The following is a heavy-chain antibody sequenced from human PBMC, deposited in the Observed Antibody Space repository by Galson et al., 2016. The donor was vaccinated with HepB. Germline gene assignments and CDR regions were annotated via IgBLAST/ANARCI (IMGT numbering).Heavy chain of an antibody. D-gene: IGHD6-19*01. V-gene: IGHV3-7*01. CDR2: IKQDGTEM. Sequence: SLRLSCAPSGFTFHNYWMTWVRQAPGKGLEWVANIKQDGTEMYYLDSVKGRFTISRDNAKDSLYLQMNGLRVEDTAVYYCARALTPTSRGATYWGQGTLVTVSS. CDR3: ARALTPTSRGATY. J-gene: IGHJ4*02. CDR1: GFTFHNYW.